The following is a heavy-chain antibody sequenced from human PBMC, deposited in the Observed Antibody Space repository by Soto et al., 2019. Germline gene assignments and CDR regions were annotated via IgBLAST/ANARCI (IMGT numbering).Heavy chain of an antibody. J-gene: IGHJ4*02. Sequence: QVQLQESGPGLVKPSETLSLTCTVSGGSISSYYWCWIRQPPGKGLEWIGYIDYSGSTNYNPSLKSRVTISVDTTKNQFSLKLSSVTAAATAVYYCARRYGSCFDYWGQGTLVTVSS. CDR3: ARRYGSCFDY. D-gene: IGHD5-18*01. V-gene: IGHV4-59*08. CDR1: GGSISSYY. CDR2: IDYSGST.